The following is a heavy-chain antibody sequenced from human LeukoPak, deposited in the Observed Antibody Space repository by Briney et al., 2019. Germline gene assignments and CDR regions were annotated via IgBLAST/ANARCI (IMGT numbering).Heavy chain of an antibody. CDR3: ARYGSSVGEGTDY. V-gene: IGHV4-39*01. CDR2: VYYSGTA. CDR1: GGSISGSNYY. D-gene: IGHD3-10*01. Sequence: SETLSLTCTVSGGSISGSNYYWGWIRQPPGKGLEWIGNVYYSGTAYYNSSLKSRVTISVDTSKNQFSLRLSSVTAADTAVYYCARYGSSVGEGTDYWGQGALVTVSS. J-gene: IGHJ4*02.